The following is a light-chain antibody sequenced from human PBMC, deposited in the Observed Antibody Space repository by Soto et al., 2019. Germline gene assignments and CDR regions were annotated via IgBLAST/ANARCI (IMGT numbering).Light chain of an antibody. CDR1: SSNIGNNA. CDR2: YDD. J-gene: IGLJ2*01. CDR3: AAWDDSLND. Sequence: QSVLTQPPSVSEAPRQRVTISCSGSSSNIGNNAVNWYQQLPGKAPKLLIYYDDLLPSGVSDRFSGSKSGTSASLAISGLQSEDEADYYCAAWDDSLNDFGGGTQLTVL. V-gene: IGLV1-36*01.